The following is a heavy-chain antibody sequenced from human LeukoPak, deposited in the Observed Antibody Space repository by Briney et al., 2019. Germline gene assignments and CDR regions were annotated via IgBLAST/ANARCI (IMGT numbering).Heavy chain of an antibody. CDR1: GFTFSNYG. V-gene: IGHV3-74*01. CDR2: INSDGSST. CDR3: ARTGSGGAFGAFDI. D-gene: IGHD2-15*01. Sequence: PGGSLRLSCAASGFTFSNYGMHWVRQAPGKGLVWVSHINSDGSSTNYADSVKGRFTFSRDNAKNTLSLQMNSLRAEDTAVYYCARTGSGGAFGAFDIWGQGTMVTVSS. J-gene: IGHJ3*02.